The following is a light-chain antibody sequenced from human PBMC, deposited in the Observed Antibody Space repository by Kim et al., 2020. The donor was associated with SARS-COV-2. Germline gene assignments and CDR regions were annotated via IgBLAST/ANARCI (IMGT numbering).Light chain of an antibody. CDR3: NSRDSSGPVV. Sequence: SSELTQDPAVSVALGQTVRITCQRDSLRSYYASWYQQKPGQAPVLVIYGKNNRPSGIPDRFSGSSSGNTTSLTITGAQAEDEADYYCNSRDSSGPVVFGG. CDR2: GKN. J-gene: IGLJ2*01. CDR1: SLRSYY. V-gene: IGLV3-19*01.